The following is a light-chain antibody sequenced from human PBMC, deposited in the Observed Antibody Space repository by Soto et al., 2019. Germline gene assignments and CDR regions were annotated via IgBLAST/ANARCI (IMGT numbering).Light chain of an antibody. CDR1: QSVLYSPNNKNY. Sequence: DIVMTQSPDSLAVSLGERATINCKSSQSVLYSPNNKNYLAWYQQKPGQPPKLLIYWASTRESGVPDRISGSGSGTDFTLTISSLEPEDFPVYYCQQHSNWPLTFGGGTKVDIK. J-gene: IGKJ4*01. CDR3: QQHSNWPLT. CDR2: WAS. V-gene: IGKV4-1*01.